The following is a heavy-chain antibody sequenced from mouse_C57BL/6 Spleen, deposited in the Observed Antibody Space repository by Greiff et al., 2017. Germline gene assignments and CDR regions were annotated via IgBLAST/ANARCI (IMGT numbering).Heavy chain of an antibody. Sequence: QVQLKESGPELVKPGASVKISCKASGYAFSSSWMNWVKQRPGKGLEWIGRIYPGDGDTNYNGKFKGKATLTADKSSSTAYMQLSSLTSEDSAVYFCARLRGYAMDYWGQGTSVTVSS. J-gene: IGHJ4*01. D-gene: IGHD2-12*01. CDR2: IYPGDGDT. V-gene: IGHV1-82*01. CDR1: GYAFSSSW. CDR3: ARLRGYAMDY.